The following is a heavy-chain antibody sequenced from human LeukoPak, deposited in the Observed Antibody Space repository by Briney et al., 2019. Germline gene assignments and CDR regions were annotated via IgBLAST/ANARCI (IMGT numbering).Heavy chain of an antibody. CDR2: ISGSGGST. D-gene: IGHD3-10*01. J-gene: IGHJ4*02. CDR3: AKDLLWFGKLERQPIDY. V-gene: IGHV3-23*01. CDR1: GFTFSSYA. Sequence: PGGSLRLSCVASGFTFSSYAMSWVRQAPGKGLEWVSAISGSGGSTYYADSVKGRFTISRDNSKNTLYLQMNSLRAEDTAVYYCAKDLLWFGKLERQPIDYWGQGTLVT.